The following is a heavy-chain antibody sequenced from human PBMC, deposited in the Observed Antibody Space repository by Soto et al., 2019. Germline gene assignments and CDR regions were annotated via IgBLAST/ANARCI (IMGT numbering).Heavy chain of an antibody. CDR3: ARSEINYSRFDS. J-gene: IGHJ4*02. CDR2: INAGNGNT. D-gene: IGHD2-21*01. CDR1: GYTFINYA. Sequence: QVQLVQSGAEVKKPGASVTVSCKASGYTFINYALHWVRQAPGQGLDWIGWINAGNGNTKYSQKFQGRVTITRDTSASTAYMELSSLRSEDTAIYYWARSEINYSRFDSWGQGTLVTVSS. V-gene: IGHV1-3*01.